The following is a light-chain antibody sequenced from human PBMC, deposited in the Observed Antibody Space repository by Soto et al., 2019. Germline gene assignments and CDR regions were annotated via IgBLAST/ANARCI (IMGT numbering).Light chain of an antibody. CDR1: ESLFGF. CDR2: GGS. J-gene: IGKJ2*01. Sequence: EIVLTQSPATLSVSPGDRVTLSCRASESLFGFLAWYQQKPGQSPRLLIYGGSTRATGIPARFSGSGSATDFTLTISSLQSADFVVYFCQNYNDWSFASGLGTKLEI. CDR3: QNYNDWSFA. V-gene: IGKV3-15*01.